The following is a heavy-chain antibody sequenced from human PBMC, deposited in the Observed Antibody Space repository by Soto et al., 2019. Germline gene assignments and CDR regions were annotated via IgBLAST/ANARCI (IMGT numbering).Heavy chain of an antibody. J-gene: IGHJ6*02. D-gene: IGHD3-10*01. Sequence: QVQLVQSGAEVQKPGSSVKVSCKASGGTFSSYAISWVRQAPGQGLEWMGGIIPIFGTANYAQKFQGRVTITADESTSTAYMELSSLRSEDTAVYYCAGNYYGSGSYSDYYYYGMDVWGQGTTVTVSS. CDR2: IIPIFGTA. CDR1: GGTFSSYA. CDR3: AGNYYGSGSYSDYYYYGMDV. V-gene: IGHV1-69*01.